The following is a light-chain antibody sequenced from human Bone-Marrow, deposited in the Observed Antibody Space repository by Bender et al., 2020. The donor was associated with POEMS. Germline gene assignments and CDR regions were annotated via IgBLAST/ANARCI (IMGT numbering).Light chain of an antibody. V-gene: IGLV3-27*01. CDR3: CSYAGTSSRVV. J-gene: IGLJ2*01. CDR1: VLSEKY. CDR2: RDR. Sequence: SYELKQPSSVSVSPGQTATITCSGDVLSEKYGRWFQQKPGQAPVLVIYRDRERPSGVSNRFSGSKSGNTASLTISGLQAEDEADYYCCSYAGTSSRVVFGGGTKLTVL.